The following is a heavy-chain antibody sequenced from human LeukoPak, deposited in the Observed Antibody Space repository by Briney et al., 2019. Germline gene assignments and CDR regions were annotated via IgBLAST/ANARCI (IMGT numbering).Heavy chain of an antibody. CDR1: GGSISSYY. CDR2: IYYSGST. J-gene: IGHJ4*02. V-gene: IGHV4-30-4*01. D-gene: IGHD4-17*01. CDR3: ARSDYGHRTPFDY. Sequence: SETLSLTCTVSGGSISSYYWSWIRQPPGKGLEWIGNIYYSGSTYHNPSLESRLTISVDTSKNQFSLKLKSVTTADTALYYCARSDYGHRTPFDYWGQGTLVTVSS.